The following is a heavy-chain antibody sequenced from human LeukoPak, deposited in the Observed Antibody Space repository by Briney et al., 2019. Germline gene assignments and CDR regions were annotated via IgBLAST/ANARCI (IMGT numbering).Heavy chain of an antibody. J-gene: IGHJ6*03. V-gene: IGHV3-7*01. D-gene: IGHD3-3*01. CDR1: GFTFTSYW. CDR2: IKKEGSKK. CDR3: ARVVFGVVIYYYYYMDV. Sequence: SGGSLRLSCAVSGFTFTSYWMSWVRQAPGKGLGWVANIKKEGSKKYYVDSVKGQFTNSRDNAKNSLYMQMNSLRAEDTAVYYCARVVFGVVIYYYYYMDVWGKGTTVTVSS.